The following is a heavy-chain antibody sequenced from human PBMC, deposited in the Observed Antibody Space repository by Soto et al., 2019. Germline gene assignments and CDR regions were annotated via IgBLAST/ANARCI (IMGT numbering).Heavy chain of an antibody. V-gene: IGHV3-23*01. J-gene: IGHJ1*01. CDR2: ISGSGDST. CDR1: GFRFGTYD. Sequence: GGSLRLSCAASGFRFGTYDMSWVRQAPGKGLDWVSAISGSGDSTYYADSVKGRFTVSRDNSQNTLYLQMNSLRDEDTAVYHCAMDKGGYCSGGSCFGGQGTLVTVSS. D-gene: IGHD2-15*01. CDR3: AMDKGGYCSGGSCF.